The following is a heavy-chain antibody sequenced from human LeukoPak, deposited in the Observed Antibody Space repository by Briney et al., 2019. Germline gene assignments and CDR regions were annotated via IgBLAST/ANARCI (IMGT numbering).Heavy chain of an antibody. V-gene: IGHV3-30-3*01. Sequence: GRSLRLSCAASGFTFSSYAMHRVRQAPGKGLEWVAVISYDGSNKYYADSVKGRFTISRDNSKNTLYLQMNSLRAEDTAVYYCASHSDPPYWGQGTLVTVSS. CDR2: ISYDGSNK. CDR3: ASHSDPPY. CDR1: GFTFSSYA. D-gene: IGHD3-10*01. J-gene: IGHJ4*02.